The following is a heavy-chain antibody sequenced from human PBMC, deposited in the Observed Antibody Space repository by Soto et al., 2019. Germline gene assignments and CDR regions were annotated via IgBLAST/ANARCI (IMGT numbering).Heavy chain of an antibody. D-gene: IGHD3-10*01. CDR1: GYTFTNYY. Sequence: ASVKVSCKASGYTFTNYYIHWVRQAPGQGLEGMGVINPTGGRASYAPKFQGRVTLTRDTSTSTAYMELSSLRSDDTAVYFCSRLTTMVREINDDPFDFWGQGTLVTVSS. V-gene: IGHV1-46*03. CDR3: SRLTTMVREINDDPFDF. J-gene: IGHJ4*03. CDR2: INPTGGRA.